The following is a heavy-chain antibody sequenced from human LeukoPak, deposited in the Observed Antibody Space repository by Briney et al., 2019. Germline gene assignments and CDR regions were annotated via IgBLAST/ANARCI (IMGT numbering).Heavy chain of an antibody. V-gene: IGHV1-46*01. D-gene: IGHD3-22*01. CDR3: ARAKSKYYYDSSGINWFDP. CDR2: INPSGGFT. J-gene: IGHJ5*02. CDR1: GYSFSTHW. Sequence: ASVKVSCKASGYSFSTHWMHWVRQAPGQGLEWMGIINPSGGFTSYAQKFQGRVTITADESTSTAYMELSSLRSEDTAVYYCARAKSKYYYDSSGINWFDPWGQGTLVTVSS.